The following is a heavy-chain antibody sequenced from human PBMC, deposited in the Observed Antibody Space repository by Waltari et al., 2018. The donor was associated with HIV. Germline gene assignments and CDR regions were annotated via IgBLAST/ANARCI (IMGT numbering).Heavy chain of an antibody. Sequence: EVQLVESGGGLVQPGGSLRLSCAASGLIFSNYAMHWVRHVPGRGLESVSSITSRGGTTYYADSVKGRFTISRDKSNNTLFLQMRSLRTEDTGIYYCLNGSSKLPFDSWGHGTLVTVSS. CDR1: GLIFSNYA. D-gene: IGHD1-1*01. J-gene: IGHJ4*01. V-gene: IGHV3-64D*08. CDR3: LNGSSKLPFDS. CDR2: ITSRGGTT.